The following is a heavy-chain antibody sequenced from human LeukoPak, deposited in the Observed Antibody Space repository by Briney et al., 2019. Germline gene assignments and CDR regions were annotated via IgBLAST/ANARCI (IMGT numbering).Heavy chain of an antibody. D-gene: IGHD4-23*01. Sequence: GGSLRLSCAASGFTVSSNYMSWVRQAPGKGLEWVSVIYSGGSTYYADSVKGRFTISRDNSKNTLYLQMNSLRAEDTAVYYCASSYGGNLMTFDYWGQGTLVTVSS. CDR3: ASSYGGNLMTFDY. V-gene: IGHV3-66*01. J-gene: IGHJ4*02. CDR2: IYSGGST. CDR1: GFTVSSNY.